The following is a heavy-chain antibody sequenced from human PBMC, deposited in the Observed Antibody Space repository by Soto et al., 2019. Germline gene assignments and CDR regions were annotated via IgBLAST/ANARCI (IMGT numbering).Heavy chain of an antibody. CDR1: GFKFSNYA. D-gene: IGHD5-18*01. J-gene: IGHJ5*01. V-gene: IGHV3-64*01. Sequence: EVQVVESGGGLVQPGGSLRLSCAASGFKFSNYAMHWVRQAPGKGLEYVSAISSDGDTTYLANSVKGRFTISRDNSKNTLYLQMGSLRAEDMGLYFCARDGGQYSFDSWGQGTLVTVFS. CDR2: ISSDGDTT. CDR3: ARDGGQYSFDS.